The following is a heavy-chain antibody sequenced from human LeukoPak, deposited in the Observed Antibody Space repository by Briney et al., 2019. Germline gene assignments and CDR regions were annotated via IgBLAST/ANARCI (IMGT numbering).Heavy chain of an antibody. CDR3: ARLYRAAAGKSHDY. V-gene: IGHV1-2*02. Sequence: ASVRVSCKASGYTFTGYYMHWVRQAPGQGLEWMGWINPNSGGTNYAQKFQGRVTMTRDTSISTAYMELSRLRSDDTAVYYCARLYRAAAGKSHDYWGQGTLVTVSS. CDR2: INPNSGGT. D-gene: IGHD6-13*01. CDR1: GYTFTGYY. J-gene: IGHJ4*02.